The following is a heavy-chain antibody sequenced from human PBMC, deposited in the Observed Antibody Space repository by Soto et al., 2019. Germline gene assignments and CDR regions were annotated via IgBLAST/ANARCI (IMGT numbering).Heavy chain of an antibody. CDR1: GFTFINFA. CDR2: IDERGRTT. D-gene: IGHD3-3*01. CDR3: PTARGRVAPFDN. V-gene: IGHV3-23*01. J-gene: IGHJ4*02. Sequence: EVQLLESGGGLVQPGGSLRLSCAASGFTFINFAMGWVRQAPGKGVEWVSSIDERGRTTYYADSVKGRFTISRDNSKNTLSPQINSLRAEDTALYHCPTARGRVAPFDNWGQGTLVTASS.